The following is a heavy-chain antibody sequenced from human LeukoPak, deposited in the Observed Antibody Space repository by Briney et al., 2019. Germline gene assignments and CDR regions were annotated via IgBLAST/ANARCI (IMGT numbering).Heavy chain of an antibody. CDR1: GVSISNYY. CDR2: IYTSGGT. J-gene: IGHJ6*02. D-gene: IGHD3-10*01. Sequence: KSSETLSLTCTVSGVSISNYYWTWIRQPAGKGLEWIGRIYTSGGTNYNPSLKSRVTISVDTSKNQFSLKLSSVTAADTAVYYCARGFYYGSGSYRTYYYGMDVWGQGTTVTVSS. V-gene: IGHV4-4*07. CDR3: ARGFYYGSGSYRTYYYGMDV.